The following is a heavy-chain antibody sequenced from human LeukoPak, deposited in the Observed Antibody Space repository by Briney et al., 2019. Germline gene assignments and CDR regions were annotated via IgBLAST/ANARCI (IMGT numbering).Heavy chain of an antibody. CDR1: GFTFSSYA. CDR3: ANQDSSGYYYFDY. CDR2: ISGSGGST. J-gene: IGHJ4*02. Sequence: GGSLRPSCAASGFTFSSYAMSWVRQAPGKGLEWVSAISGSGGSTYYADSVKGRFTISRDNSKNTLYLQMNSLRAEDTAVYYCANQDSSGYYYFDYWGQGTLVTVSS. D-gene: IGHD3-22*01. V-gene: IGHV3-23*01.